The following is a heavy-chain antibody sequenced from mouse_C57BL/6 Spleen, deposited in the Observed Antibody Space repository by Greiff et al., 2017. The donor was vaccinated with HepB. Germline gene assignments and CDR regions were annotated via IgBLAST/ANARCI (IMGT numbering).Heavy chain of an antibody. J-gene: IGHJ2*01. CDR3: ARTPNYYGSSPFDY. D-gene: IGHD1-1*01. CDR1: GYAFSSSW. CDR2: IYPGDGDT. V-gene: IGHV1-82*01. Sequence: QVQLKQSGPELVKPGASVKISCKASGYAFSSSWMNWVKQRPGKGLEWIGRIYPGDGDTNYNGKFKGKATLTADKSSSTAYMQLSSLTSEDSAVYFCARTPNYYGSSPFDYWGQGTTLTVSS.